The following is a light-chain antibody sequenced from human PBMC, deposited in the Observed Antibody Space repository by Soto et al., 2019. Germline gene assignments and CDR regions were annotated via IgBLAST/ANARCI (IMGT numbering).Light chain of an antibody. V-gene: IGLV3-21*04. CDR3: QVWDRNSVVI. J-gene: IGLJ2*01. CDR2: YDN. Sequence: SYELTQPPSVSVAPGQTARITCGGSNIGTKSVHWYQQRPGQAPVLVISYDNDRPSGIPARFSGSNSGNTATLTISRVEAGDEADFYCQVWDRNSVVIFGGGTKLTVL. CDR1: NIGTKS.